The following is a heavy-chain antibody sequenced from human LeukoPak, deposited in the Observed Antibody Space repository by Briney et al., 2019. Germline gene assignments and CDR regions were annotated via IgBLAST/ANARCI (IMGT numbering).Heavy chain of an antibody. Sequence: GGSLRLSCAASAFTFSTYGMHWVRQAPGKGPEWVSFIRFDRGDKDYADSVKGRFTISRDTSKNTLYLQMNSLRPEDTALYYCARGTLLGKIVVLAFDFWGQGTLVTVSS. CDR2: IRFDRGDK. V-gene: IGHV3-30*02. D-gene: IGHD3-22*01. CDR3: ARGTLLGKIVVLAFDF. CDR1: AFTFSTYG. J-gene: IGHJ4*02.